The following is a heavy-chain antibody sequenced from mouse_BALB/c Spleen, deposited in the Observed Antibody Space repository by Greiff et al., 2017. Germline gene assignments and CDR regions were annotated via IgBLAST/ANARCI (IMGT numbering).Heavy chain of an antibody. Sequence: DVKLVESGGGLVQPGGSLKLSCAASGFTFSSYGMSWVRQTPDKRLELVATINSNGGSTYYPDSVKGRFTISRDNAKNTLYLQMSSLKSEDTAMYYCARDERDYYGSTWFAYWGQGTLVTVSA. D-gene: IGHD1-1*01. CDR3: ARDERDYYGSTWFAY. V-gene: IGHV5-6-3*01. CDR1: GFTFSSYG. J-gene: IGHJ3*01. CDR2: INSNGGST.